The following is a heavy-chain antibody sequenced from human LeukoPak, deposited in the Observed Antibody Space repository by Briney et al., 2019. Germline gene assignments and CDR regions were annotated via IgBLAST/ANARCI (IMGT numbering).Heavy chain of an antibody. D-gene: IGHD3-10*01. V-gene: IGHV3-15*04. CDR1: GFSFSDAW. CDR3: TTYGSGRKFDY. CDR2: IESKTDGGTT. J-gene: IGHJ4*02. Sequence: PGGSLRLSGAASGFSFSDAWMSWVRQIPGKGLEWVGRIESKTDGGTTDYAAPVKGRFTISRDDSTNTLYLQMNSLKSEDTAVYYCTTYGSGRKFDYWGQGILVTVSS.